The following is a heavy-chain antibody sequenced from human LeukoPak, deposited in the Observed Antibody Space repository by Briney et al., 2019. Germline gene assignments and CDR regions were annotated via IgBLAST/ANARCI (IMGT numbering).Heavy chain of an antibody. CDR1: GFTFSSYS. D-gene: IGHD2-2*02. J-gene: IGHJ4*02. V-gene: IGHV3-21*01. CDR2: ISSSSSYI. CDR3: ARVALIVVVPAAIDY. Sequence: GGSLRLSCAASGFTFSSYSMNWVRQAPGKGVEGGSSISSSSSYIYYADSGKGRFTISRDNAKKSLYMQMKRLRGEDTAVYYFARVALIVVVPAAIDYWGQATLVTVSS.